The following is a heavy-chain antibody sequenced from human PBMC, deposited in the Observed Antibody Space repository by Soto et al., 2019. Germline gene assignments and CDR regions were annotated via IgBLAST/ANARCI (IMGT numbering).Heavy chain of an antibody. J-gene: IGHJ6*02. Sequence: EVQLVESGGGLVKPGGSLRLSCAASGFTFSNAWMNWVRQAPGKGLEWVGRIKSKTDGGTTDYAAPVKGRFTISRDDSKNTLYLQMNSLKTEDTAVYYCTTELRDSSAGYSYYYGMDVWGQGTTVTVSS. V-gene: IGHV3-15*07. CDR2: IKSKTDGGTT. CDR3: TTELRDSSAGYSYYYGMDV. D-gene: IGHD6-25*01. CDR1: GFTFSNAW.